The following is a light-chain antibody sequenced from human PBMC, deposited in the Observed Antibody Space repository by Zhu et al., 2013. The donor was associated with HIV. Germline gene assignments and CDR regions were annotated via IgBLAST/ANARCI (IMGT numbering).Light chain of an antibody. J-gene: IGKJ3*01. CDR1: EDIRSD. V-gene: IGKV1-6*01. CDR3: QQASSFPLT. CDR2: AAS. Sequence: AIQMTQSPSSLSASVGDRVTITCRASEDIRSDLGWFQQRPGKAPKLLIYAASTLQTGVPSRFSGSGSGRDFTLTISDLQPEDFATYYCQQASSFPLTFGPGTKVDLK.